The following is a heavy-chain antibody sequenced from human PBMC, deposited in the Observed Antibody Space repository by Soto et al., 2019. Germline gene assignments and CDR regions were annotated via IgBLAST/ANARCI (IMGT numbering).Heavy chain of an antibody. CDR3: ARAGCDGGSCYTRLGLRYGMDV. V-gene: IGHV3-30-3*01. CDR1: GFTFSSYA. D-gene: IGHD2-15*01. J-gene: IGHJ6*02. CDR2: ISYDGNNK. Sequence: QVQLVESGGGVVQPGRSLRLSCAASGFTFSSYAMYWVLQAPGKGLEWVAVISYDGNNKYYTDSVKGRFTISRDNSKNTLYLQMNSVRAEDMAVYYCARAGCDGGSCYTRLGLRYGMDVWGQGTTVTFSS.